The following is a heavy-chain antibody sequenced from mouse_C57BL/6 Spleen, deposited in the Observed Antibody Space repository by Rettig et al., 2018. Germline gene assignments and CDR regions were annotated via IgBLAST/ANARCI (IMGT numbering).Heavy chain of an antibody. CDR2: IDPEDGET. CDR3: ATHSSYAMDY. V-gene: IGHV14-2*01. D-gene: IGHD2-12*01. J-gene: IGHJ4*01. Sequence: WIGRIDPEDGETKYAPKFQGKATITADTSSNTAYLQLSSLTSEDTAVYYCATHSSYAMDYWGQGTSVTVSS.